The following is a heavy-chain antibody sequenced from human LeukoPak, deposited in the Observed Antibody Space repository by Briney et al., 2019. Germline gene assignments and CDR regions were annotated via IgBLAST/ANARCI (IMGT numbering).Heavy chain of an antibody. V-gene: IGHV4-39*01. CDR2: KVHTGDT. Sequence: SETLSLACTVSGGSITNTDYYWAWIRQPPGEGLEWIGTKVHTGDTYYNPSLRSRATASIDPSKNQFSLKLSSVTAADTAVYYCARKRVTTSRIKRSYYFDYWGQGTLVTVSS. CDR3: ARKRVTTSRIKRSYYFDY. J-gene: IGHJ4*02. CDR1: GGSITNTDYY. D-gene: IGHD4-11*01.